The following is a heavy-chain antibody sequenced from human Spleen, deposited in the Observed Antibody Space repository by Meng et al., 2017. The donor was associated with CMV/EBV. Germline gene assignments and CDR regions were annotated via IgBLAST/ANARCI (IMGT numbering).Heavy chain of an antibody. CDR3: ANDVFDV. CDR2: ISSSSSTR. Sequence: GESLKISCVASGFTFTTSSMNWVRQVPGKGLEWISYISSSSSTRYDADSVKGRFTISRDNAKKSLYLQMNSLRAEDTAVYYCANDVFDVWGQGTMVTVSS. V-gene: IGHV3-48*04. J-gene: IGHJ3*01. CDR1: GFTFTTSS.